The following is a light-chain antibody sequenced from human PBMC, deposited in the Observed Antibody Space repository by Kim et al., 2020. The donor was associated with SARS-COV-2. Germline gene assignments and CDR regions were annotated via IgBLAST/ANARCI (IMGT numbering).Light chain of an antibody. CDR2: GKN. J-gene: IGLJ1*01. Sequence: SSELTQDPAVSVALGQTIRITCQGDSLRTYFASWYQQKPGQAPVLVLYGKNNRPSGIPDRFSASTSGNTACLTITGAQAEDEADYYCNSRDSSAKRYVFG. CDR1: SLRTYF. CDR3: NSRDSSAKRYV. V-gene: IGLV3-19*01.